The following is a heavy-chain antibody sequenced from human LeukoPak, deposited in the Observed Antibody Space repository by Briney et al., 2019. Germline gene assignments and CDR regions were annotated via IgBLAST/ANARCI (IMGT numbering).Heavy chain of an antibody. V-gene: IGHV3-23*01. J-gene: IGHJ4*02. Sequence: GRSLRLSCAASGFTVSSYAMSWVRQAPGKGLDGVSAISGSCSSTYYADSVKGRFTFSRDHSKNTLYLQMNSVRAEETAVYYCAKDGAGSGSSTFDYWGQGALVTVSS. CDR3: AKDGAGSGSSTFDY. CDR1: GFTVSSYA. D-gene: IGHD3-10*01. CDR2: ISGSCSST.